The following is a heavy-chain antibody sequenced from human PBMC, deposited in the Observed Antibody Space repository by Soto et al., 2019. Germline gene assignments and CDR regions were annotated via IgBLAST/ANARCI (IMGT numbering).Heavy chain of an antibody. V-gene: IGHV4-59*08. CDR1: GGSISSYY. CDR2: IYYSGST. J-gene: IGHJ4*02. CDR3: ARQRYSYGSNSFDY. Sequence: SETLSLTCTVSGGSISSYYWSWIRQPPGKGLEWIGYIYYSGSTNYNPSLKSRVTISVDTSKNQFSLKLSSVTAADTAVYYCARQRYSYGSNSFDYWGQGTLVTVSS. D-gene: IGHD5-18*01.